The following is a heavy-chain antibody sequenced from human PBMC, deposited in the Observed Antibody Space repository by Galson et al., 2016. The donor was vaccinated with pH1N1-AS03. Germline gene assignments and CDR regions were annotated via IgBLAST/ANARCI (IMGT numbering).Heavy chain of an antibody. D-gene: IGHD3-16*01. J-gene: IGHJ4*02. CDR1: GYTFSDYY. Sequence: SVKVSCKASGYTFSDYYIHWVRQAPGQGLEWIGWISPHSGGTSYAQKFHGRVTMTGDTSINTAFMDLGGLRSDDTAMYYCARIGGGYSSPTDWGQGTQVTVSS. CDR2: ISPHSGGT. CDR3: ARIGGGYSSPTD. V-gene: IGHV1-2*02.